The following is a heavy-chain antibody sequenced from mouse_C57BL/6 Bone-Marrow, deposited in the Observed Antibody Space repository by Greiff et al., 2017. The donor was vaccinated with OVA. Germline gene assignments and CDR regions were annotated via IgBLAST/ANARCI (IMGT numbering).Heavy chain of an antibody. D-gene: IGHD2-1*01. J-gene: IGHJ1*03. CDR1: GYAFSSSW. Sequence: VQLQQSGPELVKPGASVKISCKASGYAFSSSWMNWVKQRPGKGLEWIGRIYPGDGDTNYNGKFKGKATLTADKSSSTAYMQLSSLTSEDSAVYFCARLYGNYPWYFDVWGTGTTVTVSS. CDR2: IYPGDGDT. V-gene: IGHV1-82*01. CDR3: ARLYGNYPWYFDV.